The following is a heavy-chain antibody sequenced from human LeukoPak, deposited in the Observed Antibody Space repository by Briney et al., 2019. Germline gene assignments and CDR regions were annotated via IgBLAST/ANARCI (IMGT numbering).Heavy chain of an antibody. CDR1: GFTFSSYS. J-gene: IGHJ4*02. V-gene: IGHV3-48*01. D-gene: IGHD3-10*01. CDR3: ARDPLLWFGELLGRPPYFDY. CDR2: ICSSSSTI. Sequence: GGSLRLSCAASGFTFSSYSMNWVRQAPGKGLEWVSYICSSSSTIYYADSVKGRFTISRNNAKNSLYLQMNSLRAEDTAVYYCARDPLLWFGELLGRPPYFDYWGQGTLVTVSS.